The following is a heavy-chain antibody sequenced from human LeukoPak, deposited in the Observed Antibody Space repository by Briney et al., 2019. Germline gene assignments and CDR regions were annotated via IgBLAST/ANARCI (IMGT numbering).Heavy chain of an antibody. CDR3: ARGPGGGSYSDAFDI. J-gene: IGHJ3*02. CDR2: IYYSGST. Sequence: PSETLSLTCTVSGGSITRSSYYWGWIRQPPGKGLEWIGNIYYSGSTSYNPSPKSRVTISINTSKNQFSLKLTSVTTADTAVYYCARGPGGGSYSDAFDIWGQGTMVTVSS. D-gene: IGHD1-26*01. CDR1: GGSITRSSYY. V-gene: IGHV4-39*07.